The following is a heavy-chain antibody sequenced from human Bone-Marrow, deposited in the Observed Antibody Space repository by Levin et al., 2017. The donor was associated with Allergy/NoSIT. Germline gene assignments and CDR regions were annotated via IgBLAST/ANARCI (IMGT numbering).Heavy chain of an antibody. Sequence: SETLSLTCTVSGGSISSYYWSWIRQPPGKGLEWIGYIYYSGSTNYNPSLKSRVTISVDTSKNQFSLKLSSVTAADTAVYYCARSLDQADAFDIWGQGTMVTVSS. J-gene: IGHJ3*02. CDR1: GGSISSYY. V-gene: IGHV4-59*01. CDR2: IYYSGST. CDR3: ARSLDQADAFDI. D-gene: IGHD2-2*01.